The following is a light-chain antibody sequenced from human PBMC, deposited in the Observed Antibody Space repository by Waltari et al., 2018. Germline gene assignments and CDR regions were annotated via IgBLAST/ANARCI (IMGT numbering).Light chain of an antibody. Sequence: DIVMTQSPDSLAVSLGERATINCKSSQSVLYNSNNKNYLAWYQQKPGQPPKLLIYWASTRESGVPDRFSGGGSGTDFTLTVSSLQAEDVAVYYCQQYYTTPFTFGPGTKVDI. CDR3: QQYYTTPFT. CDR2: WAS. V-gene: IGKV4-1*01. J-gene: IGKJ3*01. CDR1: QSVLYNSNNKNY.